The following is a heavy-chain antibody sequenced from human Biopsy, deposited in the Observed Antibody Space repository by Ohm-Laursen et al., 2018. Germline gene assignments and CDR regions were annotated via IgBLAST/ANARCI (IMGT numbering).Heavy chain of an antibody. D-gene: IGHD3-10*01. V-gene: IGHV3-21*01. J-gene: IGHJ6*02. Sequence: SLRLSCAAAGFSFISYTMNWVRQVPGKGLEWVSSITSRSGYKYYADSVKGRFTISRDNAKNSLYLQMNSLRAEDTAVYFCASLGLVWFGELLSVPFGMDVWGQGTTVTVSS. CDR3: ASLGLVWFGELLSVPFGMDV. CDR1: GFSFISYT. CDR2: ITSRSGYK.